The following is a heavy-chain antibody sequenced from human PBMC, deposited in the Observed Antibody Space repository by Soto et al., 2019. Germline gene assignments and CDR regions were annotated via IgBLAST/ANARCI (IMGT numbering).Heavy chain of an antibody. CDR3: AKNKVLRLENYRFDY. V-gene: IGHV3-23*01. J-gene: IGHJ4*02. CDR1: GLTFRSFA. D-gene: IGHD3-16*01. CDR2: ISGSGAGT. Sequence: QVSESGGGLGQPGGSLRLSCTVSGLTFRSFAMNWVRQAPGKGLEWVSTISGSGAGTYYADSVKGRFTISRDNSKNTLYLQMNSRRAEDRAVYYCAKNKVLRLENYRFDYWGQGTLVTVSS.